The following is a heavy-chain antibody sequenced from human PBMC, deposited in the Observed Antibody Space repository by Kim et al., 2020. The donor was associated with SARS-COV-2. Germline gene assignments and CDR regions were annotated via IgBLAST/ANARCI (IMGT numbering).Heavy chain of an antibody. J-gene: IGHJ6*02. CDR3: ARDLVDIVVVPAAITPYYYYYGMDV. V-gene: IGHV3-21*01. CDR2: ISSSSYI. Sequence: GGSLRLSCAASGFTFSSYSMNWVRQAPGKGLEWVSSISSSSYIYYADSVKGRFTISRDNAKNSLYLQMNSLRAEDTAVYYCARDLVDIVVVPAAITPYYYYYGMDVWGQGTTVTVSS. D-gene: IGHD2-2*01. CDR1: GFTFSSYS.